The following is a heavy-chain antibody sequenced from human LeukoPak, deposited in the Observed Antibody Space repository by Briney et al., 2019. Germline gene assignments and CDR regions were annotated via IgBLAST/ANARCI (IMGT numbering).Heavy chain of an antibody. Sequence: NPSETLSLTCAVSGGSISSSNWWSWVRQPPGKGLEWIGEIYHSGSTNYNPSLKSRVTISVDKSKNQFSLKLSSVTAADTAVYYCARGTGPVATDPFDYWGQGTLVTVSS. CDR2: IYHSGST. J-gene: IGHJ4*02. CDR3: ARGTGPVATDPFDY. V-gene: IGHV4-4*02. D-gene: IGHD4-17*01. CDR1: GGSISSSNW.